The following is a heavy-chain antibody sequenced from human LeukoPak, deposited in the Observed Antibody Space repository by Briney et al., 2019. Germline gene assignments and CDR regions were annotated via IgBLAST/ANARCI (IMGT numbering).Heavy chain of an antibody. V-gene: IGHV4-30-4*01. D-gene: IGHD3-10*01. Sequence: PSETLSLTCTVSGGSISSGDYYWSWIRQPPGKGLEWIGYIYYSGSTYYNPSLKSRVTISVDTPKNQFSLKLSSVTAADTAVYYCARDSSSYYGSGSYLGHFDYWGQGTLVTVSS. CDR2: IYYSGST. CDR3: ARDSSSYYGSGSYLGHFDY. J-gene: IGHJ4*02. CDR1: GGSISSGDYY.